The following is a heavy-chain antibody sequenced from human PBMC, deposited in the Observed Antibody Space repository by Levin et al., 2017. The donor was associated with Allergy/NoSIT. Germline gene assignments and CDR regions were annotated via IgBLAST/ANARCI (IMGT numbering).Heavy chain of an antibody. CDR2: LNIDGSST. CDR1: GFTFSSYW. D-gene: IGHD7-27*01. V-gene: IGHV3-74*03. J-gene: IGHJ4*02. CDR3: ARGGPSPGVFES. Sequence: GGSLRLSFAASGFTFSSYWVHWVRQPPGKGLVWISRLNIDGSSTTYADSVKGRFTISRDNAKNTLYLQMNSLRVEDTAMYYCARGGPSPGVFESWGQGTLVTVSS.